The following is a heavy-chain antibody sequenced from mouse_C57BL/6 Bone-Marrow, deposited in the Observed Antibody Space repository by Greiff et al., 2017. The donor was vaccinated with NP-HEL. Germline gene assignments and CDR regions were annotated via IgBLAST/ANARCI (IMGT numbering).Heavy chain of an antibody. Sequence: EVKLVESGAELVRPGASVKLSCTASGFTITDDYMHWVKQRPEQGLEWIGWIDPENGDTEYASKFQGKATITADTSSNTAYLQLSSLTSEDTAVYYCTTLRVYYAMDYWGQGTSVTVSS. V-gene: IGHV14-4*01. CDR3: TTLRVYYAMDY. CDR2: IDPENGDT. J-gene: IGHJ4*01. CDR1: GFTITDDY.